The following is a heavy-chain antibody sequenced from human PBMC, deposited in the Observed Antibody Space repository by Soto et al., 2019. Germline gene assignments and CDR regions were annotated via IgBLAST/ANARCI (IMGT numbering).Heavy chain of an antibody. D-gene: IGHD6-19*01. CDR2: ISSDGSKT. Sequence: QVQLVESGGGVVQPGRSLRLSCAASGFTFSHYGMHWVRQLPGKGLEWVAVISSDGSKTYYADSVKGRFTISRDNFRNTLDLQMNRLRTEDTAVYYCAKEYRSGWADYWGQGTLVTVSS. V-gene: IGHV3-30*18. CDR1: GFTFSHYG. J-gene: IGHJ4*02. CDR3: AKEYRSGWADY.